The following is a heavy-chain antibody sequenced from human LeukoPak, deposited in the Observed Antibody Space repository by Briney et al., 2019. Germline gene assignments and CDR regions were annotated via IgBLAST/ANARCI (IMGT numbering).Heavy chain of an antibody. Sequence: ASVKVSCKASGYTFTGYYMHWVRQAPGQGLEWMGRINPNSGGTNYAQKFQGRVTMTRDTSISTAYMELSGLRSDDTAVYYCARVQYCSGGSCQPVDYRGQGTLVTVSS. CDR3: ARVQYCSGGSCQPVDY. J-gene: IGHJ4*02. D-gene: IGHD2-15*01. CDR1: GYTFTGYY. CDR2: INPNSGGT. V-gene: IGHV1-2*06.